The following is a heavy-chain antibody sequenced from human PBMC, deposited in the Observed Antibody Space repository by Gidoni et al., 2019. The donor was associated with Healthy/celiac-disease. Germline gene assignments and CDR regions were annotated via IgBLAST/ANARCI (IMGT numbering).Heavy chain of an antibody. CDR1: GGTFSSYA. J-gene: IGHJ6*02. V-gene: IGHV1-69*06. D-gene: IGHD6-19*01. CDR2: IIPIFGTA. CDR3: ASGDRTVYGSGTEVYDYYGMDV. Sequence: QVQLVQTGAEVKKPGSSVKVSCKAPGGTFSSYAISWVRQAPGQGLEWLGGIIPIFGTANIAQKFQGRVTIPAGKSTSTAYMELRSLRSEGTAVYYCASGDRTVYGSGTEVYDYYGMDVWGRGTTVTVSS.